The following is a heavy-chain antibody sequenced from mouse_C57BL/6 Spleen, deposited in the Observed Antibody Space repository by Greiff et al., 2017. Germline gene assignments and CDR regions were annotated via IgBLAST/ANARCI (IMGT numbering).Heavy chain of an antibody. V-gene: IGHV1-59*01. CDR1: GYTFTSYW. Sequence: QVQLQQPGAELVRPGTSVKLSCKASGYTFTSYWMHWVKQRPGQGLEWIGVIDPSDSYTNYNQKFKGKATLTVDTSSSTAYMQLSSLTSEDSAVYYCARTLDSSGYYDYWGQGTTLTASS. D-gene: IGHD3-2*02. CDR3: ARTLDSSGYYDY. J-gene: IGHJ2*01. CDR2: IDPSDSYT.